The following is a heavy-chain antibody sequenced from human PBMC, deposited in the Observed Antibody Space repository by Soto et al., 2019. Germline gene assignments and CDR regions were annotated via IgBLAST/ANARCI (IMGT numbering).Heavy chain of an antibody. V-gene: IGHV1-46*01. CDR3: VRDLAAGDH. Sequence: QVQLVQSGAEVKKPGASVKLSCRTSGYTFTHYYIHWVRQAPGQGLEWLGIINPASGSTNYAQDFQGRVTLTMDTSTTTVYMDLSGLRAEDTAIFYCVRDLAAGDHWGQGTLVTVSS. CDR2: INPASGST. J-gene: IGHJ4*02. CDR1: GYTFTHYY. D-gene: IGHD6-13*01.